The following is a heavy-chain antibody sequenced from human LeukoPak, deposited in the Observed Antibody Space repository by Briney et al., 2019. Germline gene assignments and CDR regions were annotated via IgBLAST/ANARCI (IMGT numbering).Heavy chain of an antibody. Sequence: PGGSLRLSCAASGFTFSRYWMHWVRQAPGKGLVWASRINSDGSGIMYADSVKGRFTISRDNAKNTLYLQMNSLRAEDTAVYYCARAGGPEGWFDPWGQGTLVTVSS. CDR2: INSDGSGI. CDR1: GFTFSRYW. CDR3: ARAGGPEGWFDP. V-gene: IGHV3-74*03. J-gene: IGHJ5*02. D-gene: IGHD3-10*01.